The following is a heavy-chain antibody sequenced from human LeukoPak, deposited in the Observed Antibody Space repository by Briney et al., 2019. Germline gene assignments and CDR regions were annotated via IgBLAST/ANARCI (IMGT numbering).Heavy chain of an antibody. CDR3: ARDSVYVWGSPFYQHAYNDY. J-gene: IGHJ4*02. CDR2: INPNSGGT. V-gene: IGHV1-2*02. Sequence: ASVKVSCKASGYTFTGYYMHWVRQAPGQGLEWMGWINPNSGGTNYAQKFQGRVTMTRDTSISTAYMELSRLRSDDTAVYYCARDSVYVWGSPFYQHAYNDYWGQGTLVTVSS. D-gene: IGHD3-16*01. CDR1: GYTFTGYY.